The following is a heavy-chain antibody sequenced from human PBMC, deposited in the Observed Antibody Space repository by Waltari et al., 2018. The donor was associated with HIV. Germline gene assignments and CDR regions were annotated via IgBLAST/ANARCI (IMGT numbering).Heavy chain of an antibody. V-gene: IGHV4-39*01. J-gene: IGHJ6*02. Sequence: QLQLQESGPGMVTPSETLSLTCTVSGGSISSSSYYWGWIRQPPGKGLEWIGSIYYSGSPYYNPSLKSRVTISVDTSKNQFSLKLSSVTAADTAVYYCARRGSGSLYYYYYYGMDVWGQGTTVTVSS. CDR2: IYYSGSP. CDR3: ARRGSGSLYYYYYYGMDV. D-gene: IGHD3-10*01. CDR1: GGSISSSSYY.